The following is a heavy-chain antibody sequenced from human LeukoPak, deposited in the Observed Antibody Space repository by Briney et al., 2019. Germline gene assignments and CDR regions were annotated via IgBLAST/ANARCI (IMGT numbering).Heavy chain of an antibody. CDR3: ARTYGSVSYYNGLIDY. CDR1: GYTFTSFD. J-gene: IGHJ4*02. Sequence: ASVKVSCKASGYTFTSFDVTWVRQAPGQGLEWMGWICAYNGNTNYAQKLQGRVTMTTDTSTSTAYMELRGLRSDDTAVYYCARTYGSVSYYNGLIDYWGQGTLVTVSS. V-gene: IGHV1-18*01. D-gene: IGHD3-10*01. CDR2: ICAYNGNT.